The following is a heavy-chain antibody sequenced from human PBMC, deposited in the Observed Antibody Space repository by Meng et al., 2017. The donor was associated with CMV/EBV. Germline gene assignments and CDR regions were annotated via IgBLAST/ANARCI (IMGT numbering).Heavy chain of an antibody. V-gene: IGHV3-53*01. CDR3: ARHQRIYYYDSSGLFPAVDY. D-gene: IGHD3-22*01. CDR2: IYSGGST. J-gene: IGHJ4*02. Sequence: VSRNYIRWVRQAPGKGLEWVSVIYSGGSTYYADSVKGRFTISRDNSKNTLYLQMNSLRAEDTAVYYCARHQRIYYYDSSGLFPAVDYWGQGTLVTVSS. CDR1: VSRNY.